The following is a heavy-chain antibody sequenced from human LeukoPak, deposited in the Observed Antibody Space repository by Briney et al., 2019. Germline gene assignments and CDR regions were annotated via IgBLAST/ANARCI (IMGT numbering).Heavy chain of an antibody. J-gene: IGHJ4*02. CDR3: ARDTYDSSGYYAHLDY. CDR2: IKQDGSEK. Sequence: PGRSLRLSCAASGFTFSSYWMSWVRQAPGKGLEWVANIKQDGSEKYYVDSVKGRFTISRDNAKNSLYLQMSSLRAEDTAVYYCARDTYDSSGYYAHLDYWGQGTLVTVSS. D-gene: IGHD3-22*01. V-gene: IGHV3-7*01. CDR1: GFTFSSYW.